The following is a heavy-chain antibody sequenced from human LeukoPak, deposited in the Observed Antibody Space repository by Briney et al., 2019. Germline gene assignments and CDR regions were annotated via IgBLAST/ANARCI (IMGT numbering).Heavy chain of an antibody. CDR2: INHSGGT. J-gene: IGHJ4*02. CDR1: GGSFSGYY. V-gene: IGHV4-34*01. CDR3: AREIINCSGGSCYSARLDY. D-gene: IGHD2-15*01. Sequence: PSETLSLTCAVYGGSFSGYYWSWIRQPPGKGLEWIGEINHSGGTNYNPSLKSRVTISVDTSKNQFSLKLSSVTAADTAVYYCAREIINCSGGSCYSARLDYWGQGTLVTVSS.